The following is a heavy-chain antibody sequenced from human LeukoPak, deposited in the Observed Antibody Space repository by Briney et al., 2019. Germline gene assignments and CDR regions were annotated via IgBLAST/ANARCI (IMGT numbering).Heavy chain of an antibody. CDR3: ARDLGGYGYLDY. J-gene: IGHJ4*02. Sequence: SETLSLTCTVSGGSLSSNNSYWGWIRQPPGKGLEWIGSIYYSGSTYYNPSLKSRVTISVDTSKNQFSLKFFSVTAADTAVYSCARDLGGYGYLDYWGQGTLVTVSS. CDR2: IYYSGST. D-gene: IGHD5-12*01. V-gene: IGHV4-39*02. CDR1: GGSLSSNNSY.